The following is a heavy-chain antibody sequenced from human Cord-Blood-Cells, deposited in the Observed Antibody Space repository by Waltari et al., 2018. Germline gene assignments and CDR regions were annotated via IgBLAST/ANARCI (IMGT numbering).Heavy chain of an antibody. Sequence: QVQLQESGPGLVKPSGTLSLTCAVSGGSISSSNWWSWVRQPPGKGLEWIGEIYHSGRNNYNPSLKSRVTISVDKSKNQFSLKLSSVTAADTAVYYCARSYYGSGSYRTHAFDIWGQGTMVTVSS. CDR3: ARSYYGSGSYRTHAFDI. CDR2: IYHSGRN. CDR1: GGSISSSNW. J-gene: IGHJ3*02. D-gene: IGHD3-10*01. V-gene: IGHV4-4*02.